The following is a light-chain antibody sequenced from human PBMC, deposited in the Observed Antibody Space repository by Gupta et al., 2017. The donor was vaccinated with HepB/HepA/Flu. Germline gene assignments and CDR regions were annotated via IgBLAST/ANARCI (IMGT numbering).Light chain of an antibody. CDR2: DVS. CDR1: SGDVGGYDS. CDR3: SSFTSTGILVV. J-gene: IGLJ2*01. V-gene: IGLV2-14*01. Sequence: QSALTQPASVSGSPGQSITVSCTGSSGDVGGYDSVSWYRQHPGKAPQLLIYDVSNRPSGISNRFSGSKSGNTASLTISGLQAEDEADYYCSSFTSTGILVVFGGGTKLNVL.